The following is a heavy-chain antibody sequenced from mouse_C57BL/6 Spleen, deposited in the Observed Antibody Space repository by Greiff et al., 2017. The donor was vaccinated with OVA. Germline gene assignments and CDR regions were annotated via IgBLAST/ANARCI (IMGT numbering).Heavy chain of an antibody. CDR1: GYTFTSYW. Sequence: QVQLQQPGAELVRPGSSVKLSCKASGYTFTSYWMHWVKQRPIQGLEWIGNIDPSDSETHYNQKFKDKATLTVDKSSSPAYMQLSSLTSEDSAVYDGERSDCGSSDWYVDVWGTGTTVTVSS. J-gene: IGHJ1*03. V-gene: IGHV1-52*01. D-gene: IGHD1-1*01. CDR3: ERSDCGSSDWYVDV. CDR2: IDPSDSET.